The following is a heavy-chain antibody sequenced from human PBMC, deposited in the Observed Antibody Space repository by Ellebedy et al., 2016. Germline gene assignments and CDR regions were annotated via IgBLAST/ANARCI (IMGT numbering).Heavy chain of an antibody. Sequence: SETLSLXCTVSGGSISSSSYYWSWIRQPPGKGLEWIGYIYYSGSTNYNPSLKSRVTISVDTSKNQFSLKLSSVTAADTAVYYCARTLYYYDSSGYWFDYWGQGTLVTVSS. J-gene: IGHJ4*02. CDR1: GGSISSSSYY. V-gene: IGHV4-61*01. D-gene: IGHD3-22*01. CDR3: ARTLYYYDSSGYWFDY. CDR2: IYYSGST.